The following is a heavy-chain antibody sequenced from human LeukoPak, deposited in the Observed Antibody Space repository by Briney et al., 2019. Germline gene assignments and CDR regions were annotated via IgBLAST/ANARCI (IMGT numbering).Heavy chain of an antibody. Sequence: SETLSLTCTVSGGSISSYYWSWIRQPPGKGLEWIGYIYYSGSTNYNPSLKSRVTISVDTSKNQFSMKLSSVTAADTAVYYCARGLTGYDHWFDPWGQGTLVTVSS. J-gene: IGHJ5*02. CDR3: ARGLTGYDHWFDP. V-gene: IGHV4-59*08. CDR2: IYYSGST. D-gene: IGHD3-9*01. CDR1: GGSISSYY.